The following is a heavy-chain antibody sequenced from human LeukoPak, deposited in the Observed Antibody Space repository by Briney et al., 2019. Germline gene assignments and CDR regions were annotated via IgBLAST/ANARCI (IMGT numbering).Heavy chain of an antibody. Sequence: PSETLSLTCAVSGGSISSSRYYWGWIRQPPGKGLEWIGSIYYSGSTYYNPSLKSQVTISVDTSKNQFSLKLSSVTAADTAVYYCARTDHTTRFDYWGQGTLVTVSS. D-gene: IGHD1-1*01. CDR2: IYYSGST. CDR3: ARTDHTTRFDY. CDR1: GGSISSSRYY. J-gene: IGHJ4*02. V-gene: IGHV4-39*07.